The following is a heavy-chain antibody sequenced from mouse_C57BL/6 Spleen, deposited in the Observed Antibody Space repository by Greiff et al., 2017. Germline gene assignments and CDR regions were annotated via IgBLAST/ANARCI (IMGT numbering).Heavy chain of an antibody. CDR3: ARGGAYWYFDV. CDR1: GFTFSDYG. V-gene: IGHV5-17*01. J-gene: IGHJ1*03. CDR2: ISSGSSTI. Sequence: EVKLMESGGGLVKPGGSLKLSCAASGFTFSDYGMHWVRQAPEKGLEWVAYISSGSSTIYYAATVQGRFTISRDNAKNTLFLQLTSRRSEDAAMYYCARGGAYWYFDVWGTGTTVTVSS.